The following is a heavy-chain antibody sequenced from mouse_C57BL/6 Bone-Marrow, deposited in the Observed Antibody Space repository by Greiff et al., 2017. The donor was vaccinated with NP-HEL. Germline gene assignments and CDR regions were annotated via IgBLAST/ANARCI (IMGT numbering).Heavy chain of an antibody. CDR3: DTPYDGAKGL. V-gene: IGHV14-1*01. D-gene: IGHD2-3*01. J-gene: IGHJ2*01. CDR1: GFNIKDYY. CDR2: IDPGDGDT. Sequence: VQLKESGAELVRPGASVKLSCKASGFNIKDYYMHWVKQRPEQGLEWIGGIDPGDGDTEYAPKFQGKATMTADTSSSTAYLQLSRLTSEDTAVYYCDTPYDGAKGLWGQGTTLTVSS.